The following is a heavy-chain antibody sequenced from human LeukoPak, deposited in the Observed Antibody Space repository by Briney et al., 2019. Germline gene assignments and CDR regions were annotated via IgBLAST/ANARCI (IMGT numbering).Heavy chain of an antibody. J-gene: IGHJ4*02. V-gene: IGHV3-7*01. CDR2: IKEDGSEK. CDR3: ARDRITEI. Sequence: GGSLRLSCAASGFTFSTYWMTWVRQAPGKGLEWVANIKEDGSEKNYVDSVKGRFTISRDNARNSLYLQLNSLRPEDTAVYYCARDRITEIGDQGTLVTVSS. CDR1: GFTFSTYW.